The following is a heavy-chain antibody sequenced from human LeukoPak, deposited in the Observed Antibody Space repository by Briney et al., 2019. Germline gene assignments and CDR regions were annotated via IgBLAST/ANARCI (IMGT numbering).Heavy chain of an antibody. CDR3: ARVLRYYYYYMDV. CDR2: ISSSSSTI. J-gene: IGHJ6*03. V-gene: IGHV3-48*04. Sequence: PGGSLRLSCAASGFTFSSYSMNWVRQAPGKGLEWVSYISSSSSTIYYADSVKGRFTISRDNAKNSLYLQMNSLRAEDTAVYYCARVLRYYYYYMDVWGKGTTVTVSS. D-gene: IGHD2/OR15-2a*01. CDR1: GFTFSSYS.